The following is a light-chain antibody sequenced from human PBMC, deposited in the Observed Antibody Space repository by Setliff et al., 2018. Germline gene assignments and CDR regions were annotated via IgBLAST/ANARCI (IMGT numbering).Light chain of an antibody. J-gene: IGLJ2*01. CDR3: LSYTSKTTHAL. CDR2: EVS. V-gene: IGLV2-14*03. Sequence: QSVLTQPAAVSGSPGQSITISCTGTSSDVGGYDYVSWYQQHPGKAPKLMIYEVSKRPSGVSDRFSGSKSGNTASLTISGLQAEDEADYYCLSYTSKTTHALFGGGTRSPS. CDR1: SSDVGGYDY.